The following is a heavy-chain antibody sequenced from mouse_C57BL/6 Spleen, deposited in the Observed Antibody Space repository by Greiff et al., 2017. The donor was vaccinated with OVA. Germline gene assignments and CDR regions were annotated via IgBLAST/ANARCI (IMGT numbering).Heavy chain of an antibody. CDR1: GFTFTDYY. V-gene: IGHV14-2*01. CDR2: IDPEDGGT. J-gene: IGHJ1*03. D-gene: IGHD1-1*01. Sequence: VQLKQSGAELVKPGASVKLSCTASGFTFTDYYMHWVKQRPEQGLEWIGRIDPEDGGTKYAEKFQGKATITADTSSNTAYLQLSSLTSEDTAVYYCARLTDCCGSCGYFDVWGTGTTVTVSS. CDR3: ARLTDCCGSCGYFDV.